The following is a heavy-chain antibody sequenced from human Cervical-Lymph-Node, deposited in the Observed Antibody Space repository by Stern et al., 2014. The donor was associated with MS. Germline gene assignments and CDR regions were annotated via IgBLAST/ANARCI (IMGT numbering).Heavy chain of an antibody. D-gene: IGHD6-6*01. CDR2: INPRGGGT. CDR1: GYSFTDYY. J-gene: IGHJ5*02. Sequence: QVQLVQSGAEVEKPGASVKVSCKGSGYSFTDYYLHWVRQAPGQGLEWMGRINPRGGGTSYAQSFQGRVTLPRDTSITTAYMDLSRLTSDDTAVYYCTRALRIADRPSPGGHWFDPWGQGTLVIVSS. CDR3: TRALRIADRPSPGGHWFDP. V-gene: IGHV1-2*02.